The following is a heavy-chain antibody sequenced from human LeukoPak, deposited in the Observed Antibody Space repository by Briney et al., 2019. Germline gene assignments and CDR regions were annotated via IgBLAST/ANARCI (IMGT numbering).Heavy chain of an antibody. CDR2: ISSRGGTI. CDR1: GFTFSDYN. V-gene: IGHV3-11*04. CDR3: ARDGSRSFGLITKHDY. Sequence: GGSLRLSCAASGFTFSDYNMHWIRQAPGKGLEWISYISSRGGTIFYADSVKGRFTISRDNAENSPFLQLNSLRPEDTAVYYCARDGSRSFGLITKHDYWGQGTLVTVSS. D-gene: IGHD3-3*01. J-gene: IGHJ4*02.